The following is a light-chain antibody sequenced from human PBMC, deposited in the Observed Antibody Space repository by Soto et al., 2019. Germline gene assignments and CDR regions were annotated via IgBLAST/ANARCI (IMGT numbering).Light chain of an antibody. Sequence: EIVLTQSPGTLSLSPGERATLSCRASQSIRSGFLAWYQHKPGQAPRLLIYGASSRATGIPDRISASGSGTDFTLTISRLEPEDSAVYYCQQYGSSPQYSFGQGTKLEIK. J-gene: IGKJ2*03. V-gene: IGKV3-20*01. CDR1: QSIRSGF. CDR3: QQYGSSPQYS. CDR2: GAS.